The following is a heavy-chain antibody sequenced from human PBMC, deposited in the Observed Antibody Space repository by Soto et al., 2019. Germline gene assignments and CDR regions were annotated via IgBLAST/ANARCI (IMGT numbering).Heavy chain of an antibody. CDR2: INSEGSST. J-gene: IGHJ6*02. CDR1: GFTFSSYW. Sequence: GGSLRLSCAAPGFTFSSYWMHWVRQAPGKGLVWVSRINSEGSSTSYADSVKGRFTISRDNAKNTLYLQMNSLRAEDTAVYYCARDPYYDILTGSQLFYYYYGMDVWGQGTTVTVSS. V-gene: IGHV3-74*01. CDR3: ARDPYYDILTGSQLFYYYYGMDV. D-gene: IGHD3-9*01.